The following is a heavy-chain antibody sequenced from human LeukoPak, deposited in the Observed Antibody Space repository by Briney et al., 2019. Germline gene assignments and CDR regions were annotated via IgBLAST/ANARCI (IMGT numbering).Heavy chain of an antibody. CDR2: IKSKTDGGTT. D-gene: IGHD2-2*01. CDR3: AKCSITCYANAFYI. J-gene: IGHJ3*02. Sequence: RGSLTLSCAASGFTFSNAWMSWVRQAPGKGLEWVGRIKSKTDGGTTDYAAPVKGRFTISRDESKNTLYLQMNSLKTEDTAVYYCAKCSITCYANAFYIWGQGTMVTVSS. V-gene: IGHV3-15*01. CDR1: GFTFSNAW.